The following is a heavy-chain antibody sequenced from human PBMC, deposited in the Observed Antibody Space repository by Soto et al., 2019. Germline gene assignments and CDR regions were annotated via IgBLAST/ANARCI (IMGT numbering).Heavy chain of an antibody. J-gene: IGHJ5*02. D-gene: IGHD3-10*01. CDR1: GFTFSSYS. CDR3: ARGTSNYYGSGSYPTPEFDP. Sequence: PGGSLRLSCAASGFTFSSYSMNWVRQAPGKGLEWVSSISSSSSYIYYADSVKGRFTISRDNAKNSLYLQMNSLRAEDTAVYYCARGTSNYYGSGSYPTPEFDPWGQGTQVTVSS. CDR2: ISSSSSYI. V-gene: IGHV3-21*01.